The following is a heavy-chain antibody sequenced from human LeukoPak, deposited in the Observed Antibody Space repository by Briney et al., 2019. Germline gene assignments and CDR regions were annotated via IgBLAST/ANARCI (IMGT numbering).Heavy chain of an antibody. CDR3: ASGAKIVVVPAAIFGGFDY. V-gene: IGHV3-23*01. Sequence: GGSLRLSCAASGFTFSSNAMSWVRQAPGKGLEWVSGISGSGLSTYYADSVKGRFTISRDNSKNTLYLQMNSLRAEDTAVYYCASGAKIVVVPAAIFGGFDYWGQGTLVTVSS. CDR1: GFTFSSNA. D-gene: IGHD2-2*01. J-gene: IGHJ4*02. CDR2: ISGSGLST.